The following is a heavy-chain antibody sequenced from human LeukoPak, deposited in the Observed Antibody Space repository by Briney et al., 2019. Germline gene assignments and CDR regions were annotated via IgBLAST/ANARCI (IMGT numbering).Heavy chain of an antibody. CDR1: GFIFSSYA. CDR3: AKGNGYSYGRYYFDY. V-gene: IGHV3-23*01. Sequence: GGSLRLSCAASGFIFSSYAMSWVRQAPGKGLEWVSTFSGSDGSTYYADSVKGRFTISRDNSKNTLYLQMNSLRAEDTAVYYCAKGNGYSYGRYYFDYWGQGTLVTVSS. CDR2: FSGSDGST. D-gene: IGHD5-18*01. J-gene: IGHJ4*02.